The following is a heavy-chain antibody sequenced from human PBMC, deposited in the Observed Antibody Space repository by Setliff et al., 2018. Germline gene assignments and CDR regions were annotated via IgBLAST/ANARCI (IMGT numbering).Heavy chain of an antibody. CDR2: IHASGSP. V-gene: IGHV4-61*02. CDR1: GGSITSGSFY. Sequence: PSETLSLTCTVSGGSITSGSFYWSWIRQPAGKKLEWIGRIHASGSPDYNPSFKSRVTISRDTSTNQFSLKLGSVTAADTAVYYCRFWSYVYKNDYWAQGTLVTVSS. D-gene: IGHD3-16*01. CDR3: RFWSYVYKNDY. J-gene: IGHJ4*02.